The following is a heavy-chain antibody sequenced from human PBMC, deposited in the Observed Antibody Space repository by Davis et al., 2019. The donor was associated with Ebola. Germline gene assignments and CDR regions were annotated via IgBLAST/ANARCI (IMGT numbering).Heavy chain of an antibody. CDR1: GYAFKHFA. CDR3: ARDTVAGTLGY. J-gene: IGHJ4*02. D-gene: IGHD6-19*01. CDR2: LSVYNGNT. Sequence: ASAPVSCKASGYAFKHFAIIWVRQAPAQGLEWMGWLSVYNGNTAYAQLFQGRVTMTTDTSTSTAYMELRNLRSDDTAVYYCARDTVAGTLGYWGQGTLVTVSS. V-gene: IGHV1-18*01.